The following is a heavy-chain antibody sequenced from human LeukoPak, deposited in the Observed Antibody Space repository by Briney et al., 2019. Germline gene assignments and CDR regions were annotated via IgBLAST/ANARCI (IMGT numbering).Heavy chain of an antibody. CDR2: IYYSGST. J-gene: IGHJ6*02. D-gene: IGHD2-2*02. CDR3: ASGPYCSSTSCYSVGGMDV. V-gene: IGHV4-31*03. Sequence: SETLSLTCTVSGGSISSGGYYWSWIRQHLGKGLEWIGYIYYSGSTYYNPSLKSRVTISVDTSKNQFSLKLSSVTAADTAVYYCASGPYCSSTSCYSVGGMDVWGQGTTVTVSS. CDR1: GGSISSGGYY.